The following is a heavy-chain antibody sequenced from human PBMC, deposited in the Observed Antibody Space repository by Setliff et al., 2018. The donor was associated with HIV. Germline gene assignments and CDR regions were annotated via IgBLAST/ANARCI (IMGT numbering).Heavy chain of an antibody. CDR3: ARANIYSDAFDI. D-gene: IGHD2-21*01. CDR2: ISSNTGNP. Sequence: GASVKVSCKASGYSFTTYSLNWVRQVPGQGVEWMGWISSNTGNPTYAQDFTGRFVFSLDTSVNTAYLQITTLKAEDSAVYYCARANIYSDAFDIWGQGTMVTVS. V-gene: IGHV7-4-1*02. J-gene: IGHJ3*02. CDR1: GYSFTTYS.